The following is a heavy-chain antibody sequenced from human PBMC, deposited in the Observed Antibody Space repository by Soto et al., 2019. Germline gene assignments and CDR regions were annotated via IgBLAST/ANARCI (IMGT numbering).Heavy chain of an antibody. V-gene: IGHV3-7*01. CDR2: IKEDGSEK. CDR1: GFTFSSHE. Sequence: GGSLRLSCVASGFTFSSHEMNWVRQAPGKGLEWVANIKEDGSEKYYVDSVKGRFTISRDNAKKSLYLQMSSLRAEDTAVYYCARNEGYCSTTSCYTRWFFDLWGRGTLVTVSS. J-gene: IGHJ2*01. CDR3: ARNEGYCSTTSCYTRWFFDL. D-gene: IGHD2-2*01.